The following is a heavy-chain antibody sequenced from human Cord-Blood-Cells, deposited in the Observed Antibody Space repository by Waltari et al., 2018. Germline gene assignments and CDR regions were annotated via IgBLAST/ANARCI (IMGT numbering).Heavy chain of an antibody. CDR3: AFGGPMVRGALYAFDI. Sequence: QVQLVQSGAEVKKPGASVKVSCRASGYSFTGYYMHWVRQAPGQGLEWMGWINPNSGGTNYAQKFQGRVTMTRDTSISTAYMELSRLRSDDTAVYYCAFGGPMVRGALYAFDIWGQGTMVTVSS. CDR2: INPNSGGT. D-gene: IGHD3-10*01. V-gene: IGHV1-2*02. CDR1: GYSFTGYY. J-gene: IGHJ3*02.